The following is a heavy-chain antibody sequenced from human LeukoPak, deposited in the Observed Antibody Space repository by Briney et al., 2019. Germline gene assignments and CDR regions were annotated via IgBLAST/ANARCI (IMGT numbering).Heavy chain of an antibody. J-gene: IGHJ4*02. CDR1: GYTFTGYY. V-gene: IGHV1-2*02. Sequence: GASVKVSCKGSGYTFTGYYMHWVRQAPGQGLEWMGWINPNSGGTNYAQKFQGRVTMTRDTSISPAYTELSRLRSDDTAVYYCARGGPSSGYYYALDYWGQGTLVTVSS. CDR2: INPNSGGT. CDR3: ARGGPSSGYYYALDY. D-gene: IGHD3-22*01.